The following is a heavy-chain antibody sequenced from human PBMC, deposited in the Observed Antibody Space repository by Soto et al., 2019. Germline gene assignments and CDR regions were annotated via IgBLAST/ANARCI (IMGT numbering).Heavy chain of an antibody. D-gene: IGHD2-15*01. CDR2: ITGSGKTI. Sequence: CLRLSCAASGFTFSDNYMSWIRQAPGKGLEWVSYITGSGKTIYYADSVKGRFTISRDNAKNSLYLQMNSLRAEDTAVYYCARAKDLGNWFDRWGQGTLVTVSS. CDR3: ARAKDLGNWFDR. CDR1: GFTFSDNY. V-gene: IGHV3-11*01. J-gene: IGHJ5*02.